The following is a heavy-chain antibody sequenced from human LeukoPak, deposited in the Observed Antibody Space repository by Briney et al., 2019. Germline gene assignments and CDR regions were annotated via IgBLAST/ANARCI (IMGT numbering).Heavy chain of an antibody. CDR2: IRSGSLGGTS. CDR1: GFIFGDYV. J-gene: IGHJ4*02. CDR3: SRGYGGTGNLSD. Sequence: GGSLRLSCTGSGFIFGDYVISWVRQAPGKELEWVGFIRSGSLGGTSEYVASVKDRFIISRDDFKAIACLQMSGLSTEDTAVYYFSRGYGGTGNLSDWGQGTLVTVSS. D-gene: IGHD3-10*01. V-gene: IGHV3-49*04.